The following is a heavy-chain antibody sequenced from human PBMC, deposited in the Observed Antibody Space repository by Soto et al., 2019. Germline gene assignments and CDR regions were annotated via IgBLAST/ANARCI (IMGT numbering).Heavy chain of an antibody. CDR1: GFTFSSYA. V-gene: IGHV3-64*01. D-gene: IGHD1-26*01. Sequence: EVQLVESGGGLVQPGGSLRLSCAASGFTFSSYAMHWVRQAPGKGLEYVSAISSNGGSTYSANSVKGRFTISRDNSKNTLYLQMGSLRAEDMAVYYCARDTKSGSYSLDYWGQGTLVTVSS. CDR3: ARDTKSGSYSLDY. J-gene: IGHJ4*02. CDR2: ISSNGGST.